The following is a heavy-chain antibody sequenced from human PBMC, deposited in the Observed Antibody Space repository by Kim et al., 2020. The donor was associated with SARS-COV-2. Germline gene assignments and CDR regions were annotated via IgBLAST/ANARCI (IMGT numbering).Heavy chain of an antibody. CDR3: AKLQSIQLWFAPGDYYYGMDV. V-gene: IGHV3-30*18. CDR2: ISYDGSNK. J-gene: IGHJ6*02. CDR1: GFTFSSYG. Sequence: GGSLRLSCAASGFTFSSYGMHWVRQAPGKGLEWVAVISYDGSNKYYADSVKGRFTISRDNSKNTLYLQMNSLRAEDTAVYYCAKLQSIQLWFAPGDYYYGMDVWGQGTTVTVSS. D-gene: IGHD5-18*01.